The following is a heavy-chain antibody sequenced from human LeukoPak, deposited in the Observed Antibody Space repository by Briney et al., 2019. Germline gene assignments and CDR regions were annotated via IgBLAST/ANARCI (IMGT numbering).Heavy chain of an antibody. CDR2: INPNTGGT. V-gene: IGHV1-2*02. Sequence: GASVKVSCKASGYTFTGYFVHWVRQAPGQGLQWMGWINPNTGGTNYAQKFQGRVTMTRDTSISTAYMELSRLRSDDTAVYYCASGDYGDPPLNYWGHGTLVTVSS. D-gene: IGHD4/OR15-4a*01. CDR1: GYTFTGYF. CDR3: ASGDYGDPPLNY. J-gene: IGHJ4*01.